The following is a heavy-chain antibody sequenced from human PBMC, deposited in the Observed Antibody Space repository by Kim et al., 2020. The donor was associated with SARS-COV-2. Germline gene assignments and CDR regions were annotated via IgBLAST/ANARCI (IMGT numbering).Heavy chain of an antibody. CDR2: IIPIFGTA. CDR1: GGTFSSYA. V-gene: IGHV1-69*13. J-gene: IGHJ5*02. Sequence: SVKVSCKASGGTFSSYAISWVRQAPGQGLEWMGGIIPIFGTANYAQKFQGRVTITADESTSTAYMELSSLRSEDTAVYYCASFMVRGVMGWFDPWGQGTLVTVSS. D-gene: IGHD3-10*01. CDR3: ASFMVRGVMGWFDP.